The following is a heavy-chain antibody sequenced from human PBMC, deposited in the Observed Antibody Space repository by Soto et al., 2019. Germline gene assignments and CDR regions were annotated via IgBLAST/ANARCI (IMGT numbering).Heavy chain of an antibody. CDR2: IYYTGST. J-gene: IGHJ4*02. CDR3: ATVRAHDFDY. CDR1: GGSISSDYYY. Sequence: HVQLQESGPGLVKPSQTLSLTCTVSGGSISSDYYYWSWIRQPPGKGLEWLAFIYYTGSTYYNPYLKSRLTISIDTSKNQFSLSLRSVTAADTAVYYCATVRAHDFDYWGQGTLVTVSS. V-gene: IGHV4-30-4*01.